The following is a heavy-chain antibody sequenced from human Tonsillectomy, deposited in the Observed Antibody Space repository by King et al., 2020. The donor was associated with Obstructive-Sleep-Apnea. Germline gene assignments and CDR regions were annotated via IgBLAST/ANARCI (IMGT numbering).Heavy chain of an antibody. D-gene: IGHD6-13*01. J-gene: IGHJ4*02. CDR1: GFTFDDYG. CDR3: ASLSGISAAGMLDY. V-gene: IGHV3-20*01. Sequence: QLVQSGGGVVRPGGSLRLSCAASGFTFDDYGMSWVRQAPGKGLEWVSGINWSGGSTGYADSVKGRFTISRDNAKNSLYLQMNSLRAEDTALYHCASLSGISAAGMLDYWGQGTLVTVSS. CDR2: INWSGGST.